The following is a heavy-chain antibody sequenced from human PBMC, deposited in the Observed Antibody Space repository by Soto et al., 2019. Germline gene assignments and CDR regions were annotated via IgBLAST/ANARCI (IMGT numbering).Heavy chain of an antibody. V-gene: IGHV1-69*06. CDR2: TGSGTGPG. CDR3: ARRHSGGFFRFFDS. Sequence: SVKVSCKASGGSLSTNPISWVRQAPGQGLEWMGGTGSGTGPGNNAQKFQGRLTVTADKSTSTVYMELTNLSSEDTAVYYCARRHSGGFFRFFDSWGQGTLVTVS. CDR1: GGSLSTNP. J-gene: IGHJ4*02. D-gene: IGHD2-15*01.